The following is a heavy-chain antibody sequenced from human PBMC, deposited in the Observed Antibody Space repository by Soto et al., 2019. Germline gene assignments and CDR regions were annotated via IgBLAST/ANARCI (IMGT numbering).Heavy chain of an antibody. CDR1: GFTFSSYG. D-gene: IGHD3-10*01. J-gene: IGHJ4*02. Sequence: QVQLVESGGGVVQPGRSLRLSCAASGFTFSSYGMHWVRQAPGKGLEWVAVISYDGSNKYYADSVKGRFTISRDNSKKTLYLQMNSLRAEDTAVYYWATGSAVGSWGAFDYWGQGTLVTVSS. CDR3: ATGSAVGSWGAFDY. CDR2: ISYDGSNK. V-gene: IGHV3-30*03.